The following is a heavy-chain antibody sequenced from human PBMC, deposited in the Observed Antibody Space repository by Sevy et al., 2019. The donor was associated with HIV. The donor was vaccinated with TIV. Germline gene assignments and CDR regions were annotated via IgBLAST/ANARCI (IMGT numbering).Heavy chain of an antibody. V-gene: IGHV4-38-2*01. CDR1: GYPISGDYY. Sequence: SETLSLTCGVTGYPISGDYYWGWVRQPPGRGPEYIGSVFHDGTSYYNPSLKSRVTISLDMAKNQLSLKLTSVTAADTALYYCARQCSSKSYHYFDDWGPGILVTVSS. CDR2: VFHDGTS. D-gene: IGHD2-2*01. J-gene: IGHJ4*02. CDR3: ARQCSSKSYHYFDD.